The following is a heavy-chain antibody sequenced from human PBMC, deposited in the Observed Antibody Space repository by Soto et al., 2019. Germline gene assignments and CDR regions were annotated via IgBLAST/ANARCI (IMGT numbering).Heavy chain of an antibody. CDR3: AKGAYGSGSYPLYYFDF. D-gene: IGHD3-10*01. V-gene: IGHV3-23*01. J-gene: IGHJ4*02. Sequence: GGSLRLSCAASGFTFSTYDMSWVRQAPGKGLEWVSGISGSGDSTYYADSVKGRFTISRDNSKNTLYLQMNSLRAEDTAVYYCAKGAYGSGSYPLYYFDFWGQGTLVTVS. CDR1: GFTFSTYD. CDR2: ISGSGDST.